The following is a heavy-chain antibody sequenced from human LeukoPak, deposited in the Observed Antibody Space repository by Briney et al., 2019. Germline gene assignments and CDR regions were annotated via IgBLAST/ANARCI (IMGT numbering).Heavy chain of an antibody. V-gene: IGHV4-34*01. CDR1: GGSFSGYY. D-gene: IGHD6-19*01. CDR3: ARVLEGSSGQHWYFDL. J-gene: IGHJ2*01. CDR2: INHSGST. Sequence: SETLSLTCAVYGGSFSGYYWSWIRQPPGRRLEWIGEINHSGSTNYNPSLKSRVTISVDTSKNQFSLRLSSVTAADTAVYYCARVLEGSSGQHWYFDLWGRGTLVTVSS.